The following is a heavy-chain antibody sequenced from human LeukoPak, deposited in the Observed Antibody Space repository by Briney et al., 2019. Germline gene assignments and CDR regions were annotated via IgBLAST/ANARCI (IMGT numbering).Heavy chain of an antibody. D-gene: IGHD3-10*01. CDR2: ISGGADST. V-gene: IGHV3-23*01. J-gene: IGHJ4*02. CDR3: AKESDGSGTYYRSNYFDF. CDR1: GFTFNNYA. Sequence: GGSLRLSCAASGFTFNNYAMSWVRQAPGKGLEWVSTISGGADSTYYADSVKGRFTISRDNSKNTLYLQMNSLRAEDTAVYYCAKESDGSGTYYRSNYFDFWGQGTLVTVSS.